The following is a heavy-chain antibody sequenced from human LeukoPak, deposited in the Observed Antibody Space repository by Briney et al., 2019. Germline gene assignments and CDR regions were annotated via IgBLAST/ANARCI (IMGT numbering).Heavy chain of an antibody. D-gene: IGHD2-2*01. Sequence: PGRSLRLSCAASGFTFSSYGMHWVRQAPGKGLEWVALTSYDGSNEYYADSVRGRFTISRDNSKFTLYMQMNSLRAEDTAVYYCARVRAGYCTSTSCYTGMDVWGQGTTVTVSS. V-gene: IGHV3-30*03. CDR3: ARVRAGYCTSTSCYTGMDV. CDR1: GFTFSSYG. J-gene: IGHJ6*02. CDR2: TSYDGSNE.